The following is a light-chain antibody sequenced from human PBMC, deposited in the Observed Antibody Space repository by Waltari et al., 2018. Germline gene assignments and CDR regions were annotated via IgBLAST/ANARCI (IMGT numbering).Light chain of an antibody. CDR3: QQYGSLPWT. J-gene: IGKJ1*01. CDR2: NAF. Sequence: IVLTQSPATLSLSPGQRATLSCRASQSVANDFLAWYQQKPGQAPTLLIYNAFRRAAGIPDRFSGSGSGTDFTLTITRLEPEDFAVYHCQQYGSLPWTFGQGTMVDMK. CDR1: QSVANDF. V-gene: IGKV3-20*01.